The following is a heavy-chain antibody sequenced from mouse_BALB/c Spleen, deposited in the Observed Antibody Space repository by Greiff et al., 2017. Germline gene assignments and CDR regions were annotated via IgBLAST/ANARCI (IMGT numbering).Heavy chain of an antibody. CDR1: GYSITSDYA. J-gene: IGHJ1*01. V-gene: IGHV3-2*02. CDR2: ISYSGST. CDR3: ARSLSTMITHWYFDV. D-gene: IGHD2-4*01. Sequence: EVQLQESGPGLVKPSQSLSLTCTVTGYSITSDYAWNWIRQFPGNKLEWMGYISYSGSTSYNPSLKSRISITRDTSKNQFFLQLNSVTTEDTATYYCARSLSTMITHWYFDVWGAGTTVTVSS.